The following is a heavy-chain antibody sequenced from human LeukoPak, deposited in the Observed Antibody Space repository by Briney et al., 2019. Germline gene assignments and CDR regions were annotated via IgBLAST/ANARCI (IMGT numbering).Heavy chain of an antibody. D-gene: IGHD2-2*01. Sequence: SETLSLTCTVSGYSITSAYYWGWIRQPPGKGLEGIGSFFLKGSTSYNPSLKSRVTISVDPSKNQFSLTLSSVTAADTAVYYCARVARCTSCFDVDYWGQGTLVTVSS. CDR1: GYSITSAYY. CDR2: FFLKGST. CDR3: ARVARCTSCFDVDY. V-gene: IGHV4-38-2*02. J-gene: IGHJ4*02.